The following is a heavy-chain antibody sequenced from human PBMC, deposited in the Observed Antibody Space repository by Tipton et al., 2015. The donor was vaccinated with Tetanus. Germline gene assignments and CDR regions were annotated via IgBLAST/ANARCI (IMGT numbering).Heavy chain of an antibody. J-gene: IGHJ4*02. V-gene: IGHV4-34*01. CDR1: YDSFYGYY. CDR2: ISHSENT. Sequence: LSLTCAVYYDSFYGYYWSWIRQPPGKGLEWIGEISHSENTNYNPSLQSRVTISMNTANNRIYLNLTSVTAADTAVYYCARWRDGFNRALDSWGQGIMVTVSS. CDR3: ARWRDGFNRALDS. D-gene: IGHD5-24*01.